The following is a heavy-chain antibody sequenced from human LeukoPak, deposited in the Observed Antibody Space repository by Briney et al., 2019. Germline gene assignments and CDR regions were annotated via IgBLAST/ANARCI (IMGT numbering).Heavy chain of an antibody. J-gene: IGHJ4*02. V-gene: IGHV1-2*02. Sequence: ASVTVSCKASGYTFTGYYMHWVRQAPGQGLEWMGWINPNSGGTNYAQKFQGRVTMTRDTSISTAYMELSRLRSDDTAVYYCARGDSSGWYLVDYWGQGTLVTVSS. CDR2: INPNSGGT. CDR3: ARGDSSGWYLVDY. D-gene: IGHD6-19*01. CDR1: GYTFTGYY.